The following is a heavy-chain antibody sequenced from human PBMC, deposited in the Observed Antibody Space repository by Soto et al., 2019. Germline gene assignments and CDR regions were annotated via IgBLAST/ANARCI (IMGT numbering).Heavy chain of an antibody. Sequence: GGSLRLSCVASQFTFSNYEMNWVRQAPGKGLEWVSYISYTGSTIYYADSVRGRFTISRDNSKNSLYLQMNSLRAEDTAVYYCARGLRNYYDRSGLHYWGQGTLVTVSS. D-gene: IGHD3-22*01. V-gene: IGHV3-48*03. CDR3: ARGLRNYYDRSGLHY. CDR2: ISYTGSTI. J-gene: IGHJ4*02. CDR1: QFTFSNYE.